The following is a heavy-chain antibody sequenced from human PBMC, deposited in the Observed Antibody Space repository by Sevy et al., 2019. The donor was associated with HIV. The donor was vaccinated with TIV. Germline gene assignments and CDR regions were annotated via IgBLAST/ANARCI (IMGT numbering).Heavy chain of an antibody. Sequence: GGSLRLSCAVSGFTFSSYGMHWVRQAPGKGLEWVAVISYDGSNKYYADSVKGRFTISRDNSKNTLYLQMNSLRAEDTAVYYCARRPHFGGPFPMFDPWGQGTLVTVSS. V-gene: IGHV3-30*03. J-gene: IGHJ5*02. CDR3: ARRPHFGGPFPMFDP. D-gene: IGHD3-3*01. CDR1: GFTFSSYG. CDR2: ISYDGSNK.